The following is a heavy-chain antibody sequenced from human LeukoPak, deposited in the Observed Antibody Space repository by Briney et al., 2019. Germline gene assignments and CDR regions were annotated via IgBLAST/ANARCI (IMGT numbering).Heavy chain of an antibody. D-gene: IGHD6-13*01. J-gene: IGHJ6*02. V-gene: IGHV1-46*01. Sequence: ASVKVSCKASGYTFTSYYMHWVRQAPGQGLEWMGIINPSGGSTSYAQKLQGRVTMTRDTSTSTVYMELSSLRSEDTAVYYCAREIAAAGTYYYYGMDVWGQGTTVTVSS. CDR3: AREIAAAGTYYYYGMDV. CDR2: INPSGGST. CDR1: GYTFTSYY.